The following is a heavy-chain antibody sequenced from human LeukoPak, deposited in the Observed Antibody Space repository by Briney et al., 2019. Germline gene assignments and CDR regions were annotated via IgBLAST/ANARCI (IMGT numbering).Heavy chain of an antibody. D-gene: IGHD3-16*01. CDR3: APQLWDHPGP. CDR2: IS. Sequence: PGGSLRLSCAASGFIFGNYGMSWVRQVPGKGLEWVSSISIISRDNSKNTLYLHMDSLGAEDTALYYCAPQLWDHPGPWGQGIPVTVSS. V-gene: IGHV3-23*01. J-gene: IGHJ5*02. CDR1: GFIFGNYG.